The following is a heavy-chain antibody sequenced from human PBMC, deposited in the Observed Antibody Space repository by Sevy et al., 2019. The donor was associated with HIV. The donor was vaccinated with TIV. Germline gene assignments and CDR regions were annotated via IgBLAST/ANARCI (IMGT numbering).Heavy chain of an antibody. V-gene: IGHV3-33*01. CDR2: VWYDGSDK. D-gene: IGHD1-1*01. CDR3: ARDSGLQLFRY. CDR1: GFSFSSYG. J-gene: IGHJ4*02. Sequence: GGCLRLSCAASGFSFSSYGMHWVRQAPGKGLEWVVLVWYDGSDKYYADSVKGRFTISRDNSKNTLYLQMNSLRVEDTAVYYCARDSGLQLFRYWGQGTLVTVSS.